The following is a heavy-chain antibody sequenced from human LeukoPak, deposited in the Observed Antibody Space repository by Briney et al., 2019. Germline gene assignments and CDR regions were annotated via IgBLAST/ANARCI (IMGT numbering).Heavy chain of an antibody. CDR3: ARTDTAMVKNYYYGMDV. V-gene: IGHV1-18*01. Sequence: ASVKVSCKASGYTFTSYGISWVRQAPGQGLEWMGWISAYNGNTNYAQKLQGRVTMATDTSTSTAYMELRSLRSDDTAVYYCARTDTAMVKNYYYGMDVWGQGTTVTVSS. CDR1: GYTFTSYG. J-gene: IGHJ6*02. CDR2: ISAYNGNT. D-gene: IGHD5-18*01.